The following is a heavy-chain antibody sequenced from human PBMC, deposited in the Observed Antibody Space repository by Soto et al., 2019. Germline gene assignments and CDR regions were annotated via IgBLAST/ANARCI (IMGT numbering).Heavy chain of an antibody. J-gene: IGHJ4*02. V-gene: IGHV1-18*01. CDR2: VSAYNRNS. CDR1: GYTFRNYG. CDR3: ARDRQWEPLLF. D-gene: IGHD1-26*01. Sequence: QVQLVQSGSEVKKPGASVRVTCKASGYTFRNYGISWVREAPGQGLEWMGWVSAYNRNSNYAQKSEHXVIMTADTATSTAYLELRGLRSDDTAIYYCARDRQWEPLLFWGQGTLVTVSS.